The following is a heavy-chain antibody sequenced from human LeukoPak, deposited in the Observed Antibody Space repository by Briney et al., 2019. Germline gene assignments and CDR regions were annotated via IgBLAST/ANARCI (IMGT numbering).Heavy chain of an antibody. D-gene: IGHD2/OR15-2a*01. CDR1: GFTFSSYG. J-gene: IGHJ4*02. CDR2: IRYDGSNK. Sequence: GGSLTLSCAASGFTFSSYGMHWVRQAPAKGLEWVAFIRYDGSNKYYADSVKGRFTISRDNSKNTLYLQMNSLRAEDTAVYYCAKDWASIPAYFDYWGQGTLVTVSS. CDR3: AKDWASIPAYFDY. V-gene: IGHV3-30*02.